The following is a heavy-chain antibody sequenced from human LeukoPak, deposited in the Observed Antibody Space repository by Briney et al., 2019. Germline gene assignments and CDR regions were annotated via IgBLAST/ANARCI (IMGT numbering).Heavy chain of an antibody. J-gene: IGHJ3*02. CDR2: IIPIFGTA. D-gene: IGHD3-10*01. Sequence: SVKVSCKASGGTFSSYAISWVRQAPGQGLEWMGGIIPIFGTANYAQKFQGRVTITADESTSTAYMELSSLRSEDTAVYYCARSMVRGAPDDAFGIWGQGTMVTVSS. V-gene: IGHV1-69*13. CDR1: GGTFSSYA. CDR3: ARSMVRGAPDDAFGI.